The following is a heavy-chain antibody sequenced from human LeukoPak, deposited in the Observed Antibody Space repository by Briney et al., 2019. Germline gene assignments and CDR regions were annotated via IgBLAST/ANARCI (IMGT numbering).Heavy chain of an antibody. CDR1: GASTSHFY. J-gene: IGHJ3*02. Sequence: SETLSLSCTVSGASTSHFYWNWVRQPPGKGLEWIGYMHNSGSSKHSPSLKSRVTISIDTSKNQFSLQLTSVTAADTAIYYCARSAEWLRNAFDIWGQGTMVSVSS. D-gene: IGHD5-12*01. CDR2: MHNSGSS. CDR3: ARSAEWLRNAFDI. V-gene: IGHV4-59*01.